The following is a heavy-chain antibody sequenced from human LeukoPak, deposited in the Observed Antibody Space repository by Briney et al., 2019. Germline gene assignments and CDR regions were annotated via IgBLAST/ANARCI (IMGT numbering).Heavy chain of an antibody. CDR1: GYTFTSYG. D-gene: IGHD3-9*01. J-gene: IGHJ4*02. CDR3: ARVPYDILTGAYYFDY. CDR2: ISAYNGNT. Sequence: ASVKVSCKASGYTFTSYGISWVRQAPGQGLEWMGWISAYNGNTNYAQKFQGRVTMTRDTSISTAYMALSRLRSDDTAVYYCARVPYDILTGAYYFDYWGQGTLVTVSS. V-gene: IGHV1-18*01.